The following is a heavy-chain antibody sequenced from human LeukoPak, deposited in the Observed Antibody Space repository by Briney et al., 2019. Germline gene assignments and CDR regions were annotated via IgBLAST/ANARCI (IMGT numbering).Heavy chain of an antibody. D-gene: IGHD3-22*01. CDR2: IYYSGST. Sequence: PSETLSLTCAVSGGSDSSGGYYWSWIRQPPGKGLEWIGYIYYSGSTNYNPSLKSRVTISVDTSKNQFSLKLSSVTAADTAVYYCASDSSGYYFNYWGRGTLVTVSS. V-gene: IGHV4-61*08. CDR3: ASDSSGYYFNY. J-gene: IGHJ4*02. CDR1: GGSDSSGGYY.